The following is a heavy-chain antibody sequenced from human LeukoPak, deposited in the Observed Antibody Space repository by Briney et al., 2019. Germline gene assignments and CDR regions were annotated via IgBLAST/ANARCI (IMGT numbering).Heavy chain of an antibody. J-gene: IGHJ4*02. Sequence: ASVKVSCKASGYTFTNYYMHWVRQAPGQGLEWMGVINSSGGGTTYAQKFQGRVTMTRDTSTSTVYMELSSLRSEDTAVYYCAKGFFRFICSGSSGSCPQDYWGQGTLVTVSS. D-gene: IGHD2-15*01. CDR3: AKGFFRFICSGSSGSCPQDY. CDR1: GYTFTNYY. CDR2: INSSGGGT. V-gene: IGHV1-46*01.